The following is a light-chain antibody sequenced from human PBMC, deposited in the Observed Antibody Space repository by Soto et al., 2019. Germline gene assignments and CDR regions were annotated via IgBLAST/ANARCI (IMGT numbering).Light chain of an antibody. J-gene: IGKJ1*01. CDR2: WAS. CDR1: QSVLHSSNNKNY. V-gene: IGKV4-1*01. Sequence: DIVMTQSPDSLAVSLGERATINCKSSQSVLHSSNNKNYLSWYQQKPGQPPKLVIYWASTRESGVPDRFSGSGSGTDFTLTISSLQAEDVAVYYCQHHYSSPWTLGQGTKVDIK. CDR3: QHHYSSPWT.